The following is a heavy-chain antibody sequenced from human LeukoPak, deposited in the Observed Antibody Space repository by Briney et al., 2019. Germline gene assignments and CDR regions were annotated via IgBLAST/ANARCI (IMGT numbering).Heavy chain of an antibody. D-gene: IGHD3-3*01. J-gene: IGHJ3*02. CDR1: GGSISSGGYS. Sequence: SETLSLTCAVSGGSISSGGYSWSWIQQPPGKGLEWIGYVYHSGSTYYNPSLKSRVTISVDRSKNQFSLKLSSVTAADTAVYYCARAGGSYDFWSGYPNDAFDIWGQGTMVTVSS. V-gene: IGHV4-30-2*01. CDR3: ARAGGSYDFWSGYPNDAFDI. CDR2: VYHSGST.